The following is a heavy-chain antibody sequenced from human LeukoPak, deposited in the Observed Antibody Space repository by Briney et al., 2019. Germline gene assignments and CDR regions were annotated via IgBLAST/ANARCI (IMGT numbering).Heavy chain of an antibody. CDR1: GGSFSGYY. CDR3: VRAKYFDRSGYYLVHAFDI. D-gene: IGHD3-22*01. V-gene: IGHV4-59*01. J-gene: IGHJ3*02. CDR2: IYNSGST. Sequence: SETLSLTCAVYGGSFSGYYWSWIRQPPGKGLEWIGYIYNSGSTNSNPSLKSRVTISADPSKNQFSLKLNSVTAADTAVYYCVRAKYFDRSGYYLVHAFDIWGQGTMVTVSS.